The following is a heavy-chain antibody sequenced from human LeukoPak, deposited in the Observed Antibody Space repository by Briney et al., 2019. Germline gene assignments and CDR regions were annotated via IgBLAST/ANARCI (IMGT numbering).Heavy chain of an antibody. V-gene: IGHV1-18*01. CDR2: ISAYNGNT. J-gene: IGHJ4*02. D-gene: IGHD3-22*01. CDR3: ARGGYYDSSGYYAPEVY. CDR1: GYTFTSYG. Sequence: ASVKVSCKASGYTFTSYGISWVRQAPGQGLEWMGWISAYNGNTNYAQKLQGRVTMTTDTSTSTAYMELRSLRSDDTAVYYCARGGYYDSSGYYAPEVYWGQGTLVTVSS.